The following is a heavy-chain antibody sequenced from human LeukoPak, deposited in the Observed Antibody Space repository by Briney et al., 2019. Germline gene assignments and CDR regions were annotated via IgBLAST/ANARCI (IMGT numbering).Heavy chain of an antibody. CDR3: ARSSPSYHFDY. CDR2: INSDGSST. J-gene: IGHJ4*02. D-gene: IGHD1-26*01. Sequence: PGGSLRLSXAASGFAFSSYWMHWVRQAPGKGLVWVSRINSDGSSTSYADSVKGRFTISRDNAKNTLYLRMNSLRAEDAAVYYCARSSPSYHFDYWGQGTLVTVSS. CDR1: GFAFSSYW. V-gene: IGHV3-74*01.